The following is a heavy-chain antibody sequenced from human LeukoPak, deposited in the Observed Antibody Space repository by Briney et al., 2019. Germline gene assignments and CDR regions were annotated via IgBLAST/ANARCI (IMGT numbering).Heavy chain of an antibody. V-gene: IGHV3-21*01. J-gene: IGHJ5*02. CDR1: GFTFSRYS. CDR3: ARVTTTVTTGWFDP. D-gene: IGHD4-17*01. CDR2: ISISSSYI. Sequence: PGGSLRLSCAASGFTFSRYSMNWVRQAPGKGLEWVSSISISSSYIYYADSVKGRFTISRDNAKNSLYLQMNSLRAEDTAVYYCARVTTTVTTGWFDPWGQGTLVTVSS.